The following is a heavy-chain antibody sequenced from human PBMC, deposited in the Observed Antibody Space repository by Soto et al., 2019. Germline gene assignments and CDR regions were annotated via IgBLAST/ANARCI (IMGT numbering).Heavy chain of an antibody. J-gene: IGHJ4*02. V-gene: IGHV5-51*01. CDR2: IYPGDSDT. D-gene: IGHD2-2*02. CDR1: GYSFISYW. Sequence: WESLKISCKGSGYSFISYWIGWVRQMPGKGLEWMGIIYPGDSDTRYSPSFQGQVTISADKSISTAYLQWSSLKASDTAMYYCARLGGWGHCSNTRCYTFDYWGQGTPVTVS. CDR3: ARLGGWGHCSNTRCYTFDY.